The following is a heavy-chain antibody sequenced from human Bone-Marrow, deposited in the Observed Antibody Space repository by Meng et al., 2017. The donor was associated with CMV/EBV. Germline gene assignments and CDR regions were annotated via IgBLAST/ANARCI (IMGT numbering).Heavy chain of an antibody. Sequence: GEALKISCAASGFIVSNNYMNWVRQAPGKGLEWVSVIYSGDRTDYADSVKGRFTTPRDNSKNTPYVQMNSLKPEDTAVYYCARGHLIGGFGESPLDYWGQGALVTVSS. V-gene: IGHV3-66*02. D-gene: IGHD3-10*01. CDR2: IYSGDRT. CDR1: GFIVSNNY. CDR3: ARGHLIGGFGESPLDY. J-gene: IGHJ4*02.